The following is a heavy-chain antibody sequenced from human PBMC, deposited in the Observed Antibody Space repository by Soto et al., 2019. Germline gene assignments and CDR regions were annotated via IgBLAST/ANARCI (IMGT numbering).Heavy chain of an antibody. CDR3: AIVTAETAYHYFDF. CDR2: IDPSDSYI. D-gene: IGHD1-1*01. Sequence: PGESLKISCKGSAYKFTNYWLSWVRQTPGKGLEWMGRIDPSDSYINYSPSFRGHVTISIDESISTAHLQWSSLKASDTATYYCAIVTAETAYHYFDFWGQGTLVTVSS. CDR1: AYKFTNYW. J-gene: IGHJ4*02. V-gene: IGHV5-10-1*01.